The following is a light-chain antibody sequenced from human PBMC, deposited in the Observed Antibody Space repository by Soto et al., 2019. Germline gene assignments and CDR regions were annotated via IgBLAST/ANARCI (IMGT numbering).Light chain of an antibody. CDR3: QQYETYPYT. Sequence: DIQMTQSPSTLSASIGDRVTITCRASERISSWLAWYQQKPGKAPKVLIYKATSLESGVPSRFSGSGYGTEFTLTISRLQRDDFATYYCQQYETYPYTFGQGTKVEIK. CDR1: ERISSW. CDR2: KAT. J-gene: IGKJ2*01. V-gene: IGKV1-5*03.